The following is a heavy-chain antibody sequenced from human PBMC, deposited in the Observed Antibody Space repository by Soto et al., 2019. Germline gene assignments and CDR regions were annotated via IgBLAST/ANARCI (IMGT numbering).Heavy chain of an antibody. Sequence: PSETLSLTCAVSGGSISSSNWWSWVRQPPGKGLEWIGEIYHSGSTNYNPSLKSRVTISVDKSKNQFSLKLSSVTAADTAVYYCARGSDHSSGWYPSSHRYYYYYYGMDVWGQGTTVTVSS. D-gene: IGHD6-19*01. V-gene: IGHV4-4*02. CDR1: GGSISSSNW. CDR3: ARGSDHSSGWYPSSHRYYYYYYGMDV. CDR2: IYHSGST. J-gene: IGHJ6*02.